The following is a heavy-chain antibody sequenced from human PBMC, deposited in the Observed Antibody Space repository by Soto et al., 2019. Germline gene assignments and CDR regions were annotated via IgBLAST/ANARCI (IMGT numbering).Heavy chain of an antibody. V-gene: IGHV4-31*03. CDR2: IYYSGST. J-gene: IGHJ6*03. CDR3: AGVYGDCYYYYYYLSV. CDR1: GVSIISGGYY. Sequence: SETLSLTCTVSGVSIISGGYYWILIRQHPGKGLEWIGYIYYSGSTYYNPSLKSRVTISVDTSKNQFSLKLSSVTAADTAVYYCAGVYGDCYYYYYYLSVRGKGTTVPVSS. D-gene: IGHD4-17*01.